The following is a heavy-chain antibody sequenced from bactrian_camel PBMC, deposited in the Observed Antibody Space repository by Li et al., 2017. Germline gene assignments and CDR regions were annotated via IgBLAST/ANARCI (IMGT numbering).Heavy chain of an antibody. V-gene: IGHV3S53*01. J-gene: IGHJ4*01. CDR1: GATFSTYC. CDR2: IRRDGST. Sequence: HVQLVESGGGSVEVGGSLRLSCAASGATFSTYCMGWFRQAPLKERERVAVIRRDGSTTYADSVKGRFTISKDSARNTVYLQMNNLQPEDTATYHCAEGRGSRGEHCYSLNYWGQGTQVTVS. D-gene: IGHD6*01. CDR3: AEGRGSRGEHCYSLNY.